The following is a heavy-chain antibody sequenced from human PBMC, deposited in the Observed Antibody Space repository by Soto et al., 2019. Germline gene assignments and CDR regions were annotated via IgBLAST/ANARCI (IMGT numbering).Heavy chain of an antibody. Sequence: GGSLRLSCAASGFTFSSYDMHWVRQATGKGLEWVSAIGTAGDTYYPGSVKGRFTISRENAKNSLYLQMNSLRAEDTAVYYCARGLWGSGLLWFGEPPNWFDPWGQGTLVTVSS. V-gene: IGHV3-13*01. CDR1: GFTFSSYD. CDR3: ARGLWGSGLLWFGEPPNWFDP. D-gene: IGHD3-10*01. CDR2: IGTAGDT. J-gene: IGHJ5*02.